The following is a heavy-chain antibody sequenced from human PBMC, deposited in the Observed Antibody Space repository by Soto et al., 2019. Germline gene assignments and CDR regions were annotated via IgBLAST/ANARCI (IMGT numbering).Heavy chain of an antibody. D-gene: IGHD6-6*01. CDR3: ASFIAARPGYYYYGMDV. CDR1: GYTFTSYD. CDR2: MNPNSGNT. J-gene: IGHJ6*02. Sequence: QVPLVQSGAEVKKPGASVKVSCKASGYTFTSYDINWVRQATGQGLEWMGWMNPNSGNTGYAQKFQGRVTMTRNTSISTAYMELSSLRSEDTAVYYCASFIAARPGYYYYGMDVWGQGTTVTVSS. V-gene: IGHV1-8*01.